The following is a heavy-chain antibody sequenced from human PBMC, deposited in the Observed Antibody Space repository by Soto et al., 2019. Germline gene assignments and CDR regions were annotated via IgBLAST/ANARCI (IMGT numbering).Heavy chain of an antibody. CDR1: GYSFTSYW. CDR3: ARGVPAAPYYYYGMDV. J-gene: IGHJ6*02. Sequence: GESLKISCKGSGYSFTSYWIGWVRQMPGKGLEWMGIIYPGDSDTRYSPPFQGQVTISADKSISTAYLQWSSLKASDTAMYYCARGVPAAPYYYYGMDVWGQGTTVTVSS. CDR2: IYPGDSDT. D-gene: IGHD2-2*01. V-gene: IGHV5-51*01.